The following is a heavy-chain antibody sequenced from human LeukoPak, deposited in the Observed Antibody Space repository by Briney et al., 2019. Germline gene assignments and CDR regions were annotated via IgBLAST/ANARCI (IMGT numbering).Heavy chain of an antibody. J-gene: IGHJ4*02. CDR1: GGSISTYY. CDR2: IYYSGST. D-gene: IGHD4-17*01. CDR3: ARLRSYGDPFDY. V-gene: IGHV4-59*08. Sequence: SETLSLTCTVSGGSISTYYWSWIRQPPGKGLEWIGNIYYSGSTNYNPSLKCRVTISIDTSKKQFSLRLRSVTAADTAVYYCARLRSYGDPFDYWGQGTLVTVSS.